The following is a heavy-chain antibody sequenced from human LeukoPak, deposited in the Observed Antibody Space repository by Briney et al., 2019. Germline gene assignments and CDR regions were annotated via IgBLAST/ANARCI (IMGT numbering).Heavy chain of an antibody. CDR1: GFTFSSYG. CDR2: ISYDGSNK. D-gene: IGHD1-26*01. CDR3: AKLPFVGHSFDY. Sequence: GSLRLSCAASGFTFSSYGMHWVRQAPGKGLEWVAVISYDGSNKYYADSVKGRFTISRDNSKNTLYLQMNSLRAEDTAVYYCAKLPFVGHSFDYWGQGTLVTVSS. J-gene: IGHJ4*02. V-gene: IGHV3-30*18.